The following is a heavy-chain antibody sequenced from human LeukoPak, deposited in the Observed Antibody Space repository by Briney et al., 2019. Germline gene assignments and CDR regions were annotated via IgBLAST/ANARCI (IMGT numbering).Heavy chain of an antibody. CDR1: GFTFDDYW. V-gene: IGHV3-7*01. CDR3: AKGRSGGAYDAFDI. Sequence: GGSLRLSCGASGFTFDDYWMSWVRQAPGQGLEWVANINQDGSEKYYLDSVKGRFTISRDNSKNTLYLQMNSLRAEDTAMYYCAKGRSGGAYDAFDIWGQGTMVTVSS. CDR2: INQDGSEK. D-gene: IGHD3-10*01. J-gene: IGHJ3*02.